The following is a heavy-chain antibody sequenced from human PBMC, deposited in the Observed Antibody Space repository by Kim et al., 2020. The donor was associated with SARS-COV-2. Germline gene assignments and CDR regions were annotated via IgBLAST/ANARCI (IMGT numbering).Heavy chain of an antibody. CDR3: ARARVATIFYYFDY. D-gene: IGHD5-12*01. J-gene: IGHJ4*02. Sequence: NPSLKSRVTISVDTSKNQFSLKLSSVTAADTAVYYCARARVATIFYYFDYWGQGTLVTVSS. V-gene: IGHV4-31*02.